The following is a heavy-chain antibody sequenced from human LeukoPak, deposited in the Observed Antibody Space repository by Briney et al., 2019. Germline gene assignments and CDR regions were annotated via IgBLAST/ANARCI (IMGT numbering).Heavy chain of an antibody. CDR1: GYIFTSYD. D-gene: IGHD3-3*01. CDR3: ARDTGTIFGVVRNWFDP. CDR2: MNPNSGNT. J-gene: IGHJ5*02. V-gene: IGHV1-8*01. Sequence: ASVTVSFKSSGYIFTSYDINWVRQATGQGLEWMGWMNPNSGNTGYAQKFQGRVTMTRNTSISTAYMELSSLRSEDTAVYYCARDTGTIFGVVRNWFDPWGQGTLVTVSS.